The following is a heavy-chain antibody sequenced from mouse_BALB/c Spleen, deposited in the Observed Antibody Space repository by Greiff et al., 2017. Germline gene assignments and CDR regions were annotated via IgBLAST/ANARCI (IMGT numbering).Heavy chain of an antibody. Sequence: QVQLKESGAELVRPGTSVKVSCKASGYAFTNYLIEWVKQRPGQGLEWIGVINPGSGGTNYNEKFKGKATLTADKSSSTAYMQLSSLTSDDSAVYFCARKGYNYAMDYWGQGTSVTVSS. CDR2: INPGSGGT. CDR1: GYAFTNYL. V-gene: IGHV1-54*01. J-gene: IGHJ4*01. CDR3: ARKGYNYAMDY. D-gene: IGHD2-2*01.